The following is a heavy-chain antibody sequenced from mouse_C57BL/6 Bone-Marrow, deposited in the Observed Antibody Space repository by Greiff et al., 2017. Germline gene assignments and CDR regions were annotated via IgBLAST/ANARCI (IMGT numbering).Heavy chain of an antibody. V-gene: IGHV1-55*01. Sequence: QVQLQQPGAELVKPGASVKMSCKASGYTFTSYWITWVKQRPGQGLEWIGDIYPTSGRTNYTEKFKCKAILSVDTSSNTAYMQLSSLTSEDSAVFYCARSGPLGRSFDYWGQGTTLTVSS. D-gene: IGHD4-1*01. CDR1: GYTFTSYW. J-gene: IGHJ2*01. CDR3: ARSGPLGRSFDY. CDR2: IYPTSGRT.